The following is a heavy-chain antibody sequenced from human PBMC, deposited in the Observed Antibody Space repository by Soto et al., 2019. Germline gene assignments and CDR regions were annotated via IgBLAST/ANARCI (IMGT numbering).Heavy chain of an antibody. CDR3: AISVAYSGWYREGELGFDP. Sequence: VGSLRLSCAASGFTVSSNYMSWVRQAPGKGLEWVSVIYSGGSTYYADAVKGRFTISRHNSKNTLYLQMNSLRAEDTAVYYCAISVAYSGWYREGELGFDPWGQGTLVTVSS. CDR2: IYSGGST. V-gene: IGHV3-53*04. J-gene: IGHJ5*02. D-gene: IGHD6-19*01. CDR1: GFTVSSNY.